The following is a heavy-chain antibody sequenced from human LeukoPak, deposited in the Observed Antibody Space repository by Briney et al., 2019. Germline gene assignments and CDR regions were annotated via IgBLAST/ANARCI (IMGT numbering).Heavy chain of an antibody. CDR3: AVGREPAAHTPS. Sequence: PSETLSLTCTVSGGSISSSSYYWGWIRQPPGKGLEWIGSIYYSGSTYYNPSLKSRVTISVDTSKNQFSLKLSSVTAADTAVYYCAVGREPAAHTPSWGQGTLVTVFS. D-gene: IGHD2-2*01. CDR2: IYYSGST. V-gene: IGHV4-39*01. J-gene: IGHJ5*02. CDR1: GGSISSSSYY.